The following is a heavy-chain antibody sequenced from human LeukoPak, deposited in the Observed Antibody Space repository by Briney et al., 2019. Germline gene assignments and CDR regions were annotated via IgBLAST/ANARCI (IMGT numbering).Heavy chain of an antibody. J-gene: IGHJ4*02. D-gene: IGHD3-10*01. Sequence: GGSLRLSCAASGFTFSSYWMSWVRQAPGKGLEWVANIKQDGSEKYYVDSVKGRFTMSRDNAKNSLYLQMNSLRAEDTATYYCARLGSYADFDYWGQGTLVTVSS. CDR2: IKQDGSEK. CDR1: GFTFSSYW. CDR3: ARLGSYADFDY. V-gene: IGHV3-7*01.